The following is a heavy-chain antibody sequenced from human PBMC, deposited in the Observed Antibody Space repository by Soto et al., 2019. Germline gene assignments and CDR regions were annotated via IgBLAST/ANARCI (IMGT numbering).Heavy chain of an antibody. CDR3: ARVYSGSYSDS. J-gene: IGHJ4*02. V-gene: IGHV4-4*02. CDR1: GASIRSNNR. Sequence: QVQLQESGPGLVKPSGTLSLTCAVSGASIRSNNRWSWVRQPPGKGLEWIGEIFHSGSTNYNPSLKTRLTISVDKSKNQFSLKLSSVTAADTAVYYCARVYSGSYSDSWGRGTLVTVPS. CDR2: IFHSGST. D-gene: IGHD1-26*01.